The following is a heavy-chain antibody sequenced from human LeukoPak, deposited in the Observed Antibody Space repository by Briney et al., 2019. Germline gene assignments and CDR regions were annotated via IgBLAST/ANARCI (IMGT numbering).Heavy chain of an antibody. V-gene: IGHV4-59*08. CDR1: GGSISSYY. CDR3: ARRVVAATNYFDH. D-gene: IGHD2-15*01. J-gene: IGHJ4*02. CDR2: IYYSGST. Sequence: SETLSLTCTVSGGSISSYYWSWIRQPPGKGLEWIGYIYYSGSTNYNPSLKSRVTISVDTSKNHFSLKLNSVTAADTAMYYCARRVVAATNYFDHWGQGTLVTVSS.